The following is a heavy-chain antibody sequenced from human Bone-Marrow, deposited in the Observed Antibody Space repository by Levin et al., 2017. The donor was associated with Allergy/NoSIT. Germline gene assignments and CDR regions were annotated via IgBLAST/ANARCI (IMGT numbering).Heavy chain of an antibody. J-gene: IGHJ2*01. CDR2: ISSSSSYI. V-gene: IGHV3-21*01. Sequence: GGSLRLSCAASGFTFSSYSMNWVRQAPGKGLEWVSSISSSSSYIYYADSVKGRFTISRDNAKNSLYLQMNSLRAEDTAVYYCARAYILFGGSSLPYWYFDLWGRGTLVTVSS. CDR3: ARAYILFGGSSLPYWYFDL. D-gene: IGHD6-13*01. CDR1: GFTFSSYS.